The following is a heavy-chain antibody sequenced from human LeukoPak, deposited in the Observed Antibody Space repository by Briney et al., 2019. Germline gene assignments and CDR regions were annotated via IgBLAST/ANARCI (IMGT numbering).Heavy chain of an antibody. D-gene: IGHD3-22*01. Sequence: SETLSLTCTVSGNPISSGDNYWSWIRQPAGKGLEWIGRIYTSGSTNYNPSLKSRVTISGDTSKNQFSLRLSSVTAADTAVYYCARERYYYDSSGYRRFDPWGQGTLVTVSS. CDR1: GNPISSGDNY. CDR3: ARERYYYDSSGYRRFDP. V-gene: IGHV4-61*02. J-gene: IGHJ5*02. CDR2: IYTSGST.